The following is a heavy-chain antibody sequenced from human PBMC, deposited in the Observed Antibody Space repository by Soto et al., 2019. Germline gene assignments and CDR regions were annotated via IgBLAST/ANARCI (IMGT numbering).Heavy chain of an antibody. CDR1: GGSFSGYY. J-gene: IGHJ5*02. V-gene: IGHV4-34*01. D-gene: IGHD3-9*01. CDR2: INHSGST. Sequence: PSETLSLTCAVYGGSFSGYYWSWIRQPPGKGLEWIGEINHSGSTNYNPSLKSRVTISVDTSKNQFSLKLSSVTAADTAVYYCARGEYDILTGRNWFDPWGQGXLVTVYS. CDR3: ARGEYDILTGRNWFDP.